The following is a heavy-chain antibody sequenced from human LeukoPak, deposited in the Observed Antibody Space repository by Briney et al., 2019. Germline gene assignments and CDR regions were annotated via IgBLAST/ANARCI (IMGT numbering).Heavy chain of an antibody. CDR2: IYYSGST. D-gene: IGHD6-19*01. Sequence: SETLSLTCTVSGGSISSSSYYWGWIRQPPGKGLEWIGSIYYSGSTYYTPSLKSRVTISVDTPKNQFSLKLSSVTAADTAVYYCARRALAVAGTPNYYYYMDVWGKGTTVTVSS. CDR3: ARRALAVAGTPNYYYYMDV. J-gene: IGHJ6*03. V-gene: IGHV4-39*01. CDR1: GGSISSSSYY.